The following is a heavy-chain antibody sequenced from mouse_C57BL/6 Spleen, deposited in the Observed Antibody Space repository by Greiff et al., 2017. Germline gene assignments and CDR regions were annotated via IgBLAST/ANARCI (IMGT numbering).Heavy chain of an antibody. J-gene: IGHJ4*01. CDR1: GFSLTSYC. CDR2: IWSGGST. CDR3: ARKGGPYAMDC. V-gene: IGHV2-2*01. Sequence: QVQLKESGPGLVQPSQSLSITCTVSGFSLTSYCVHWVRQSPGKGLEWLGVIWSGGSTDYNAAFISRLSISKDNSKSQVFFKMNSLQADDTAIYYCARKGGPYAMDCWGQGTSVTVSS.